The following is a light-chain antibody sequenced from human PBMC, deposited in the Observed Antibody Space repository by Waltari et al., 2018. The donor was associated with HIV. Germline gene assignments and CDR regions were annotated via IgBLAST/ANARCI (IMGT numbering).Light chain of an antibody. J-gene: IGLJ2*01. CDR1: IDDVGSSNY. Sequence: HSALTQPRSVSGSPGQSITISCSGTIDDVGSSNYVSWYQQYPDRPPKVILYDISERPSGGPDRFSGSKSGNTASLMISDLRPEDEGDYFCCSYGTSKSFVVFGGGTRLTV. CDR2: DIS. CDR3: CSYGTSKSFVV. V-gene: IGLV2-11*01.